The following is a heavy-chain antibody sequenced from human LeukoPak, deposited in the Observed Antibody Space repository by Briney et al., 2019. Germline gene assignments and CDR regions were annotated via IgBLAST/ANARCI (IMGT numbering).Heavy chain of an antibody. CDR3: ARDRACSNGVCSYFDY. Sequence: SETLSLTCTVSGDSIISSTSYWGWIRHPPGEGLEWIGSIVYRGSTYYNPSLKSRVTVSADTSRNQFSLKVYSVTAADTAVYYCARDRACSNGVCSYFDYWGQGSVLTVSS. D-gene: IGHD2-8*01. V-gene: IGHV4-39*02. CDR1: GDSIISSTSY. CDR2: IVYRGST. J-gene: IGHJ4*02.